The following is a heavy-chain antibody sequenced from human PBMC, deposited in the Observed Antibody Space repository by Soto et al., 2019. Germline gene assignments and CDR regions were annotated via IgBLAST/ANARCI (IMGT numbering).Heavy chain of an antibody. Sequence: NPSETLSLTCTVSGGSISSYFWSWIRLPPGKGLEWIGYIYYSGSTKYNPSLKSRVTMSVDTSKNQFSLKLSSVSAADTAVYYRARDHYYDSTGYYDYWGQGTLVTVSS. CDR3: ARDHYYDSTGYYDY. CDR1: GGSISSYF. V-gene: IGHV4-59*01. J-gene: IGHJ4*02. CDR2: IYYSGST. D-gene: IGHD3-22*01.